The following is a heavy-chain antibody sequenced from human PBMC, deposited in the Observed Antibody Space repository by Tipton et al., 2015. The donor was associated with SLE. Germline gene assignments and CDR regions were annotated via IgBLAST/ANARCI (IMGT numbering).Heavy chain of an antibody. Sequence: TLSLTCNVSGGSVSSTSYYWSWFRQPAANKLKWIGHIYATGTTDYNPSLRSRVSISLDKSKNQFSLHLSSVTAADTAVYYCARQTWWYSGGWYANWFDPWGQGTL. CDR2: IYATGTT. CDR3: ARQTWWYSGGWYANWFDP. V-gene: IGHV4-61*09. D-gene: IGHD6-19*01. CDR1: GGSVSSTSYY. J-gene: IGHJ5*02.